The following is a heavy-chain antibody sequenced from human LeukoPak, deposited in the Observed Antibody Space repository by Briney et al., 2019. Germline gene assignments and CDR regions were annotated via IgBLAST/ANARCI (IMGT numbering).Heavy chain of an antibody. CDR2: IWYDGSNK. D-gene: IGHD6-13*01. CDR3: ARDPSSSWYYFDY. Sequence: GGSLRLSCAASGFTFSSYGMHWVRQAPGKGLEWVAVIWYDGSNKYYADSVKGRSTISRDNSKNTLYLQMNSLRAEDTAVYYCARDPSSSWYYFDYWGQGTLVTVSS. J-gene: IGHJ4*02. CDR1: GFTFSSYG. V-gene: IGHV3-33*01.